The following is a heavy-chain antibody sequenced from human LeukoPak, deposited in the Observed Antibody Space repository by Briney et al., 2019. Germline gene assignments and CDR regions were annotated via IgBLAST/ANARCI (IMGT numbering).Heavy chain of an antibody. CDR3: ARAVGGTIYFDY. D-gene: IGHD1-26*01. CDR2: LYSAGNT. J-gene: IGHJ4*02. CDR1: GFTFSSNY. Sequence: PGGSLRLSCAVSGFTFSSNYMSWVRQVPGKGLEWVSALYSAGNTYYADSVKGRFTISRDNSKNTLYFQMDSLRAEDTAVYYCARAVGGTIYFDYWGQGTLVTVSS. V-gene: IGHV3-66*01.